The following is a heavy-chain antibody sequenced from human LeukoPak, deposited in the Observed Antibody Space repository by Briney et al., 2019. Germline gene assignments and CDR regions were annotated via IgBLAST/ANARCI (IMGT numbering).Heavy chain of an antibody. V-gene: IGHV4-31*03. CDR2: IYYSGST. D-gene: IGHD2-2*01. CDR3: ARDLGIVVPAAAFDY. J-gene: IGHJ4*02. Sequence: SQTLSLTCTVSGGSISSGDYYWSWVRQHPGKGLEWIGSIYYSGSTYYNPSLKSRVTISVDTSKNQFSLKLSSVTAADTAVYYCARDLGIVVPAAAFDYWGQGTLVTVSS. CDR1: GGSISSGDYY.